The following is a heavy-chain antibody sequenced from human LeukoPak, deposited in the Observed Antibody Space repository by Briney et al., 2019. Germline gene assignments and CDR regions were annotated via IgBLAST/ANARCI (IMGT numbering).Heavy chain of an antibody. V-gene: IGHV5-10-1*01. CDR3: ARQEVRGVIIIDDAFDI. J-gene: IGHJ3*02. CDR1: GYSFTSYW. CDR2: IDPSDSYT. D-gene: IGHD3-10*01. Sequence: GESLKISCKGSGYSFTSYWISWVRQMPGKGLEWMGRIDPSDSYTNYSPSFQGHVTISADKSISTAYLQWSSLKASDTAMYYCARQEVRGVIIIDDAFDIWGQGTMVTVSS.